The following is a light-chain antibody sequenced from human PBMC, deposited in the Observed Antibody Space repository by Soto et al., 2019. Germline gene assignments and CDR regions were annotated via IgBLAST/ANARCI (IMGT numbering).Light chain of an antibody. J-gene: IGLJ1*01. CDR1: SSDVGAYNY. Sequence: QSALTQPASVSGSPGQSIAISCTGTSSDVGAYNYVSWYQQHPGNAPKLMIHDVRIRPSGVSYRFSGSKSGNTASLTISGLQAEDGADYYCSSYTSSNPRGFGTGTKLTVL. CDR2: DVR. V-gene: IGLV2-14*03. CDR3: SSYTSSNPRG.